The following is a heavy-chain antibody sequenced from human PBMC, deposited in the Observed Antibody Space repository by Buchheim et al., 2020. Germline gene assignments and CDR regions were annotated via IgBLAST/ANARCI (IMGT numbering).Heavy chain of an antibody. CDR3: ARHKNGITGAFGFDY. Sequence: QVQLQQWGAGLLKPSATLSLTCAVYGGSFSGYYLSWIRQPPGKGLEWIGEINHSGSTNYNPSLKRRITILVNTSNNHFSLKLGAETAADTAVDYVARHKNGITGAFGFDYWGQGTL. CDR2: INHSGST. V-gene: IGHV4-34*01. CDR1: GGSFSGYY. D-gene: IGHD1-20*01. J-gene: IGHJ4*02.